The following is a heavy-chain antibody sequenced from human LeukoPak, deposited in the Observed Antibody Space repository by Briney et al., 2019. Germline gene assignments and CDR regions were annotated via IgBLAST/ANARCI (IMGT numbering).Heavy chain of an antibody. Sequence: GGSLRLSCAASGFTLSSYGMHWVRQAPGKGLEGVAFIRCDGSNKYYADSVKGRFTISRDNAKNTLYLEMNSLRGEDTAVYYCAKVYHYCGGDCYSGNDDAFDIWGQGPMVTVSS. V-gene: IGHV3-30*02. CDR2: IRCDGSNK. CDR3: AKVYHYCGGDCYSGNDDAFDI. J-gene: IGHJ3*02. D-gene: IGHD2-21*01. CDR1: GFTLSSYG.